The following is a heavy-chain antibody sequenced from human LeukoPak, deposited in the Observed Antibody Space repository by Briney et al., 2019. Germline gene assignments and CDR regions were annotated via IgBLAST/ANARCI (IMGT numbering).Heavy chain of an antibody. CDR1: GGSISSGDYY. Sequence: SETLSLTCTVSGGSISSGDYYWSWIRQPPGKGLEWIGYIYYSGSTNYNPSLKSRVTISVDTSKNQFSLKLSSVTAADTAVYYCARGSTVTTSHYYYGMDVWGQGTTVTVSS. CDR2: IYYSGST. J-gene: IGHJ6*02. V-gene: IGHV4-30-4*01. CDR3: ARGSTVTTSHYYYGMDV. D-gene: IGHD4-11*01.